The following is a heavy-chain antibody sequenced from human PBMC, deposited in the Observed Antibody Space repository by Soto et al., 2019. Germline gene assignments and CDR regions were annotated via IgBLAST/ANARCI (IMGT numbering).Heavy chain of an antibody. CDR2: VETSSGST. J-gene: IGHJ4*02. D-gene: IGHD3-16*01. Sequence: EGSLILSCVASGLTFRSLAMSWVRQAPGKGLEWVSSVETSSGSTYYADFVKGRFTVSRDKSKNTLYLQMNSLRAEDTAIYYYANIPITEPHYCFECWGQGSPVTVAS. CDR3: ANIPITEPHYCFEC. V-gene: IGHV3-23*01. CDR1: GLTFRSLA.